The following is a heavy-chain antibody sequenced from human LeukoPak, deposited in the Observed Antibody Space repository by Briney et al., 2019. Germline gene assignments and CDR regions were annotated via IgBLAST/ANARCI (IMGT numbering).Heavy chain of an antibody. D-gene: IGHD2-2*02. CDR3: ARQPIVVVPAAIGDAFDI. J-gene: IGHJ3*02. V-gene: IGHV5-51*01. CDR2: IYPGDSDT. Sequence: GESLKISSKGSGYSFTSYWIGWVRQMPGKGLEWMGIIYPGDSDTRYSPSFQGQVTISADKSISTAYLQWSSLKASDTAMYYCARQPIVVVPAAIGDAFDIWGQGTMVTVSS. CDR1: GYSFTSYW.